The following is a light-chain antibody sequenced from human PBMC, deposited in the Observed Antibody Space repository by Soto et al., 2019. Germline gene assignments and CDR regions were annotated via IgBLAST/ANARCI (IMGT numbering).Light chain of an antibody. Sequence: IVLTQSPVTLSLIPGEGATLSCRASQSVRSGSLAWYQQNPGQAPSLLIYGASSRATDIPDRFSGSGYGTDFILTSSRLEPEDFAVYYCRNYAASPHTFGQGTKLEI. CDR3: RNYAASPHT. CDR1: QSVRSGS. CDR2: GAS. J-gene: IGKJ2*01. V-gene: IGKV3-20*01.